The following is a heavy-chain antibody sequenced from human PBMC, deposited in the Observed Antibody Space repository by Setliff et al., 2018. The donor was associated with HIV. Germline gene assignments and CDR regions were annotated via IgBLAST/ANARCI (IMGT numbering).Heavy chain of an antibody. CDR1: GYSFTGYY. J-gene: IGHJ4*02. Sequence: GASVKVSCKASGYSFTGYYVNWVRQAPGQGLEWMGRINPKSGATNLAQKFQGRIIMTRDTSINTVYMELSSLTSDDTTLYYCARQDIPTGYYLFDYWGQGTQVTVSS. V-gene: IGHV1-2*06. CDR2: INPKSGAT. D-gene: IGHD3-9*01. CDR3: ARQDIPTGYYLFDY.